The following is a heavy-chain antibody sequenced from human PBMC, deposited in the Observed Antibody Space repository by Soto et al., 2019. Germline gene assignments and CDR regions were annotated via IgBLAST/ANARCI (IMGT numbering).Heavy chain of an antibody. V-gene: IGHV4-39*07. J-gene: IGHJ5*02. Sequence: PSETLSLTCTVSGASINSAEYYWGWIRQPPGKGLEWIGNIYYTGNTYYNPSLRSRVTLSTDTSENQFSLKLSSVTAADTAVYYCARGKGYYGSGSYYLGNWFDPWGQGTLVTVSS. CDR1: GASINSAEYY. D-gene: IGHD3-10*01. CDR3: ARGKGYYGSGSYYLGNWFDP. CDR2: IYYTGNT.